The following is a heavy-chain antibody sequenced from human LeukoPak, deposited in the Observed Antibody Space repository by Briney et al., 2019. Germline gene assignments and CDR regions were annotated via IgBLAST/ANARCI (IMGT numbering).Heavy chain of an antibody. D-gene: IGHD1-1*01. V-gene: IGHV3-74*01. J-gene: IGHJ4*02. CDR3: ARGGLEPVDY. CDR2: TNADGSST. CDR1: GFTFSTYW. Sequence: GGSLRLSCAASGFTFSTYWMHWVRQAPGKGLVWVSRTNADGSSTSYADSVKGRFTISRDNAKNTLYLQMNSLRADDTAVYYCARGGLEPVDYWGQGTLVTVSS.